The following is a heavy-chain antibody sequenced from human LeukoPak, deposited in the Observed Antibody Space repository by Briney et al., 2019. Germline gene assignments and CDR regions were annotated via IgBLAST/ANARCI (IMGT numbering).Heavy chain of an antibody. V-gene: IGHV4-59*01. D-gene: IGHD6-19*01. Sequence: PSETLSLTCTVSGGSISSYYWSWIRQPPVKGLEWIGYIYYSGSTNYNPSLKSRVTISVDTSKNQFSLKLSSVTAADTAVYYCARVVAVAGTIDYWGQGTLVTVSS. CDR1: GGSISSYY. J-gene: IGHJ4*02. CDR2: IYYSGST. CDR3: ARVVAVAGTIDY.